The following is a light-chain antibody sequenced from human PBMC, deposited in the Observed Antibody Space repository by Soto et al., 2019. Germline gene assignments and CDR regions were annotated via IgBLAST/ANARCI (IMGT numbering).Light chain of an antibody. J-gene: IGLJ1*01. CDR1: SSDVGSYNL. CDR2: EGS. V-gene: IGLV2-23*03. Sequence: QSVLTRPGSGSGSPGQSITISCTGTSSDVGSYNLVSWYQQHPGKAPKLMIYEGSKRPSGVSNRFSGSKSDNTASLTISGLQAEDEADYYCCSYAGSSTFSYVFGTGTKVTVL. CDR3: CSYAGSSTFSYV.